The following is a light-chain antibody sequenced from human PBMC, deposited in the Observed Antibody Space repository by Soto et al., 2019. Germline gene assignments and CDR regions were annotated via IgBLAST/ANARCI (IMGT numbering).Light chain of an antibody. CDR2: GAS. V-gene: IGKV3-15*01. CDR1: QRVSSN. Sequence: EIVMTQSPATLSVSPGERATLSCRASQRVSSNLAGYQQKPGQAPRLLIYGASTRATGIPARFSGSGSGTEFTLTISSLQYEDFAVYYCQKYNNWPPWTFGQGIKVEIK. CDR3: QKYNNWPPWT. J-gene: IGKJ1*01.